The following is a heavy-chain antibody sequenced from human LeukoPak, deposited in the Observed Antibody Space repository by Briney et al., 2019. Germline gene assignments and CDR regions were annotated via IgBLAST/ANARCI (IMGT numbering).Heavy chain of an antibody. Sequence: SETLSLTCTVSGGSISSGGYYWIWIRQHPGKGLEWIGYIHYSGSTYYNPSLKSRVTISVDTSKNQFSLNLSSVTAADTAVYYCARDKYSGNPRYYFDYWGQGTLVTVSS. CDR2: IHYSGST. V-gene: IGHV4-31*03. J-gene: IGHJ4*02. CDR3: ARDKYSGNPRYYFDY. D-gene: IGHD4-23*01. CDR1: GGSISSGGYY.